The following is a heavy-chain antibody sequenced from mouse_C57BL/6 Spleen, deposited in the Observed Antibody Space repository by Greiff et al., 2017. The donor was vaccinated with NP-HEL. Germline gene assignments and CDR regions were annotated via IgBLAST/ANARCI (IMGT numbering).Heavy chain of an antibody. CDR1: GFTFSSYA. V-gene: IGHV5-4*01. CDR2: ISDGGSYT. CDR3: VRSSMVTTVGPFAY. D-gene: IGHD2-2*01. Sequence: EVQRVESGGGLVKPGGSLKLSCAASGFTFSSYAMSWVRQTPEKRLEWVATISDGGSYTYYPDNVKGRFTISRDNAKNNLYLQMSHLKSEDTAMYYCVRSSMVTTVGPFAYWGPGTLVTVSA. J-gene: IGHJ3*01.